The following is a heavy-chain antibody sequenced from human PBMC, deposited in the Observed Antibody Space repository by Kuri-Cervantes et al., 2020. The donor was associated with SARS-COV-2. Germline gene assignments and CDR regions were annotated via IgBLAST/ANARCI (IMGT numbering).Heavy chain of an antibody. J-gene: IGHJ6*02. Sequence: ASVKVSCKASGYTFTSYVISWVRQAPGQGLEWMGWISAYNGNTNYEQKPQGRCNITRDTYASTAYMELSSLRFEDTAVYYCAGPHFWSGTYGMDVWGQGTTVTVSS. V-gene: IGHV1-18*04. CDR1: GYTFTSYV. CDR2: ISAYNGNT. D-gene: IGHD3-3*02. CDR3: AGPHFWSGTYGMDV.